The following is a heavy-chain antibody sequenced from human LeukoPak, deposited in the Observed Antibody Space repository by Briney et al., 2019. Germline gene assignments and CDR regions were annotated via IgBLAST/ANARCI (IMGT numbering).Heavy chain of an antibody. CDR3: ARGDSGCYYNFDY. CDR1: GGSMSSGSYY. J-gene: IGHJ4*02. CDR2: IYYNGIT. Sequence: PSQTLSLTCTVSGGSMSSGSYYWSWIRQPPGKGLEWIAYIYYNGITYYNPSLKSRVTISVDTSKNQFSLRLSSVTAADTAIYYCARGDSGCYYNFDYWGQGTLVTISS. D-gene: IGHD3-22*01. V-gene: IGHV4-31*03.